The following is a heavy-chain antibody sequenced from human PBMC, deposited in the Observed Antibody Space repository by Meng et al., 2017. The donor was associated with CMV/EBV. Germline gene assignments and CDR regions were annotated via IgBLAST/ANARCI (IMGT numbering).Heavy chain of an antibody. J-gene: IGHJ6*02. V-gene: IGHV1-69*02. CDR1: GGTFSSYT. CDR3: ARAATSIYYDFWSGYYISPFLSHYYYYGMDV. CDR2: IIPILGIA. D-gene: IGHD3-3*01. Sequence: SVKVSCKASGGTFSSYTISWVRQAPGQGLEWMGRIIPILGIANYAQKFQGRVTITADKSTSTAYMELSSLRSEDTAVYYCARAATSIYYDFWSGYYISPFLSHYYYYGMDVWGQGTTVTVSS.